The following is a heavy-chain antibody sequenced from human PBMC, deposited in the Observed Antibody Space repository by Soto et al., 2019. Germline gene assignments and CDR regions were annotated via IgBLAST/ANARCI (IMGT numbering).Heavy chain of an antibody. V-gene: IGHV1-3*01. Sequence: GASVKVSCKASGYTFTSYAMHWVRQAPGQRREWMGWINAGNGNTKYSQKFQGRVTITRDTSASTAYMELSSLRSEDTAVYYCARGLNGYLHYFDYWGQGTPVTVSS. CDR1: GYTFTSYA. CDR2: INAGNGNT. J-gene: IGHJ4*02. CDR3: ARGLNGYLHYFDY. D-gene: IGHD5-18*01.